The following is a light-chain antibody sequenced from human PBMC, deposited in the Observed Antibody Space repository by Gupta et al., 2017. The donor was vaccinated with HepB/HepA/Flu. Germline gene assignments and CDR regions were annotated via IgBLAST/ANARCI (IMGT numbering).Light chain of an antibody. Sequence: QSALTQHASVSGSPGQSTTISCTGTSSDVGGYNYVSWYQPHPGKAPKLIIYDVSNRPSGVSIRFSGSKSGNTASLTISGLQAEDEADYYCNSYTSSTTLLFGGGTKLTVL. V-gene: IGLV2-14*03. CDR1: SSDVGGYNY. J-gene: IGLJ2*01. CDR2: DVS. CDR3: NSYTSSTTLL.